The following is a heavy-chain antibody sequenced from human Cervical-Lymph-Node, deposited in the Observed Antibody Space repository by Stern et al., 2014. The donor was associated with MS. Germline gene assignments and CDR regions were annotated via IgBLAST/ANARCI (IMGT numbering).Heavy chain of an antibody. J-gene: IGHJ6*02. CDR3: AKPKTTVTTNGMDV. CDR1: GFTFSSYG. Sequence: VQLVQSGGGVVQPGRSLRLSCAASGFTFSSYGMHWVRQAPGKGLEWVAVISYDGSNKYYADSVKGRFTISRDNSKNTLYLQMNSLRAEDTAVYYCAKPKTTVTTNGMDVWGQGTTVTVSS. V-gene: IGHV3-30*18. D-gene: IGHD4-17*01. CDR2: ISYDGSNK.